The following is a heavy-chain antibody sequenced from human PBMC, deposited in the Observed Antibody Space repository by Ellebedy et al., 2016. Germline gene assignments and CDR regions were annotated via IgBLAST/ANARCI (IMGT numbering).Heavy chain of an antibody. CDR3: ARDQDPLMIVVGGFDY. CDR2: ISSSSSYT. CDR1: GFTFSDYY. Sequence: GGSLRLSXAASGFTFSDYYMSWIRQAPGKGLEWVSYISSSSSYTNYADSVKGRFTISRDNSKNTLYLQMNSLRAEDTAVYYCARDQDPLMIVVGGFDYWGQGTLVTVSS. J-gene: IGHJ4*02. V-gene: IGHV3-11*06. D-gene: IGHD3-22*01.